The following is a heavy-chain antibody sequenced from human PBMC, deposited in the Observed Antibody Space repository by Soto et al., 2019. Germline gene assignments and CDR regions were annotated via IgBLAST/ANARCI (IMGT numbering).Heavy chain of an antibody. D-gene: IGHD1-1*01. Sequence: EVQVVESGGGLTQPGGSLRLSCAVSGFTVTNNHVTWVRQSTGKGLVCVSVIWNNGRTSYADSVKGRFTISRDNSKYTVYLQMKSLRAEDTAMYYCTGFGGNSVGGQGTLVSVSS. CDR3: TGFGGNSV. CDR2: IWNNGRT. CDR1: GFTVTNNH. V-gene: IGHV3-53*01. J-gene: IGHJ4*02.